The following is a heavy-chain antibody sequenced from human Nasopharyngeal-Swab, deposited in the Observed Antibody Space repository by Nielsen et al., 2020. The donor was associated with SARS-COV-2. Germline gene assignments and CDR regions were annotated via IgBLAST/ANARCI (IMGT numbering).Heavy chain of an antibody. J-gene: IGHJ4*02. CDR1: GYTFTSYY. V-gene: IGHV1-46*01. D-gene: IGHD5-18*01. CDR3: AREPYVDAAMGRFDY. CDR2: INPSGGST. Sequence: ASVKVSCKASGYTFTSYYMHWVRQAPGQGLEWMGLINPSGGSTSYAQKFQGRVTMTRDTSTSTVYMELSSLRSEDTAVYYCAREPYVDAAMGRFDYWGQGTLVTVSS.